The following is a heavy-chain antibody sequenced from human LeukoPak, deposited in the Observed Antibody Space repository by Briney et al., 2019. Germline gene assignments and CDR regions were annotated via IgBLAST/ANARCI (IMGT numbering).Heavy chain of an antibody. CDR1: GFTFSSYA. V-gene: IGHV3-23*01. CDR2: ISDGGDDT. D-gene: IGHD3-10*01. Sequence: GGSLRLSCTVSGFTFSSYAMAWVRQAPGKGLEWVTTISDGGDDTYYTDSLRGRFSISRDNSKNTLYLQMNSLRAEDTAVYYCAKDLIGNHPLHSWGQGTLVTVSA. CDR3: AKDLIGNHPLHS. J-gene: IGHJ4*02.